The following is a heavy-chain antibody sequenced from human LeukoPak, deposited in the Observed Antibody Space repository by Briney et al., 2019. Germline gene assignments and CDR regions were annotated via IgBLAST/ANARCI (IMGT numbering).Heavy chain of an antibody. J-gene: IGHJ4*02. CDR3: ARGLFSVTGGAAYFDF. V-gene: IGHV1-18*01. D-gene: IGHD4-23*01. CDR1: GYTFTSYG. Sequence: GASVKVSCKASGYTFTSYGINWVRQAPGQGLDWMGWISSYNGKTNYPQKLQDRLTMTADTSTNTAYLELRSLRSDDTAVYYCARGLFSVTGGAAYFDFWGQGTLVTVSS. CDR2: ISSYNGKT.